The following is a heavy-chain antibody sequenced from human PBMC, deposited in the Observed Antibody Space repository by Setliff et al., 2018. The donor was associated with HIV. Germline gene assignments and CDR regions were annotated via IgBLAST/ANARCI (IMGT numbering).Heavy chain of an antibody. V-gene: IGHV4-4*07. J-gene: IGHJ4*02. D-gene: IGHD4-17*01. CDR3: VRDDYGYNGKGFDY. CDR2: IYTRGSA. CDR1: GASITSHN. Sequence: SETLSLTCSVSGASITSHNWSWIRQAAGKGLEWIGRIYTRGSAYYNPSLKSRVTISIDTSNNQISLRLSSVTAADTAMYYCVRDDYGYNGKGFDYWGPGTLVTVSS.